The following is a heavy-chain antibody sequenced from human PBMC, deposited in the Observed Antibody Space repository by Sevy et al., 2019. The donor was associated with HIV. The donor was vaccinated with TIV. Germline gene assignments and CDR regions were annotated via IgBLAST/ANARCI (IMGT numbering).Heavy chain of an antibody. Sequence: GGSLRLSCTSSGFTFGDYAMSWFRQAPGKGLEWVAFIRRNSHEPYGGTTEYAASVKERSTTSRNDSNRIAFLQMNSLTTEDTVFYYCTRALATADTPEYYFDYWGQGILVTVSS. CDR3: TRALATADTPEYYFDY. J-gene: IGHJ4*02. CDR1: GFTFGDYA. D-gene: IGHD5-12*01. CDR2: IRRNSHEPYGGTT. V-gene: IGHV3-49*03.